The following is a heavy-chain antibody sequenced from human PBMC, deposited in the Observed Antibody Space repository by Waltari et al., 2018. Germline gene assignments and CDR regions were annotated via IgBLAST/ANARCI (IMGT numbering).Heavy chain of an antibody. CDR1: GYTFTSYA. J-gene: IGHJ4*02. CDR2: INAGNGNT. D-gene: IGHD6-13*01. CDR3: ARVWVAAAGEEDY. V-gene: IGHV1-3*01. Sequence: QVQLVQSGAAVKKPGASVKVSCKASGYTFTSYAMHWVRQAPGQRLEWMGWINAGNGNTKYSQKFQGRVTITRDTSASTAYMELSSLRSEDTAVYYCARVWVAAAGEEDYWGQGTLVTVSS.